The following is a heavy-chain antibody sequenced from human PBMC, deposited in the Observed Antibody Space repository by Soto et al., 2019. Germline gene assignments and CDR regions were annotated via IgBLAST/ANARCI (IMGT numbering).Heavy chain of an antibody. CDR1: DDSISNHY. CDR3: AREVVSGGFYPAFDP. D-gene: IGHD2-15*01. V-gene: IGHV4-59*11. J-gene: IGHJ5*01. CDR2: IYYSGST. Sequence: PSETLSLTCIVSDDSISNHYWNWIRQPPGKGLEWIGYIYYSGSTHYNPSLNSRVTISLDTSRKYFSLRLSSVTAADTALYYCAREVVSGGFYPAFDPWGQGIMVTVSS.